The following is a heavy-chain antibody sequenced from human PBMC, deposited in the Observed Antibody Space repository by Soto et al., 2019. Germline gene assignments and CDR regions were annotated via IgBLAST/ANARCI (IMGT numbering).Heavy chain of an antibody. Sequence: QVQLVQSGAEVKKPGASVKVSCKASGYTFTSYAMHWVRQAPGQRLEWMGWINAGNGNTKYSQKFQGRVTITRDTSASSAYMELSSLRSEDTAVYYCARGSGLIYFDYWGQGTLVTVSS. CDR2: INAGNGNT. D-gene: IGHD3-10*01. J-gene: IGHJ4*02. V-gene: IGHV1-3*01. CDR1: GYTFTSYA. CDR3: ARGSGLIYFDY.